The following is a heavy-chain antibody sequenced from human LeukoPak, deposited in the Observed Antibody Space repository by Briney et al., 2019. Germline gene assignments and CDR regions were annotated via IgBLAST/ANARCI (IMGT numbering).Heavy chain of an antibody. CDR1: GSTFSTNG. J-gene: IGHJ4*02. CDR2: IPYDGRNT. D-gene: IGHD3-10*01. Sequence: GGSLRLSCAASGSTFSTNGMYWVRQAPGKGLVWVAFIPYDGRNTYYADSVRGRFTISRDNSKNTPYLQMISLRAEDTAVYYCAKESSASYYFDYWGQGSLVTVSS. CDR3: AKESSASYYFDY. V-gene: IGHV3-30*02.